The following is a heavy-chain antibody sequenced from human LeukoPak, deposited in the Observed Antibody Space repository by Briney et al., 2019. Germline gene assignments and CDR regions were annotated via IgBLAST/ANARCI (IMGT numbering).Heavy chain of an antibody. CDR2: INPSGGT. V-gene: IGHV4-34*01. CDR1: GGSFSDYS. Sequence: PSETLSLTCAVYGGSFSDYSWSWIREPPGKGLEWIGEINPSGGTNHNPSLMSRVSMSVDTSKNQISLRVSSVTAADTAVYYCARVGYSYSINDWSRTGLGAYPSKYYYYMDVWAKGQRSPSR. J-gene: IGHJ6*03. CDR3: ARVGYSYSINDWSRTGLGAYPSKYYYYMDV. D-gene: IGHD5-18*01.